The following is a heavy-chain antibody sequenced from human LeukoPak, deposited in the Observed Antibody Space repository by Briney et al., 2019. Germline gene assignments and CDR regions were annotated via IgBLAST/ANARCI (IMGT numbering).Heavy chain of an antibody. D-gene: IGHD2-2*02. CDR2: IWYDGSNK. CDR1: GFTFSSSG. J-gene: IGHJ5*02. CDR3: ARQNIVVVPAAISSWFDP. V-gene: IGHV3-33*01. Sequence: GSSLRLSCTASGFTFSSSGFHWVRQAPGKGLEWVAVIWYDGSNKYYADSVKGRFTISRDNSKNTLYLQMNSLRAEDTAVYYCARQNIVVVPAAISSWFDPWGQGTLVTVSS.